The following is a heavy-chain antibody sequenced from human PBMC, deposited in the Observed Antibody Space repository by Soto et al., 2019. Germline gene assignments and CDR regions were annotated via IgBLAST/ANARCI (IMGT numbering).Heavy chain of an antibody. V-gene: IGHV4-31*03. CDR1: GGSISSGGYY. J-gene: IGHJ3*02. CDR2: IYYSGST. D-gene: IGHD4-17*01. CDR3: ARDVGRNDYGDYVGRGAFDI. Sequence: QVQLQESGPGLVKPSQTLSLTCTVSGGSISSGGYYWSWIRQHPGKGLEWIGYIYYSGSTYYNPSLKSRVTISVDTSKNQFSLKLSSVTAADTAVYYCARDVGRNDYGDYVGRGAFDIWGQGTMVTVSS.